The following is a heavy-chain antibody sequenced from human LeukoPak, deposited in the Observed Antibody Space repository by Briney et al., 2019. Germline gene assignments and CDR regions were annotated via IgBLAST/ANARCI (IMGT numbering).Heavy chain of an antibody. J-gene: IGHJ5*02. CDR2: ISSSSSYI. V-gene: IGHV3-21*01. CDR3: ARDPKVMLLERLPGWFDP. CDR1: GFTFSSYS. Sequence: KSGGSLRLSCAASGFTFSSYSMNWVRQAPGKGLEWVSSISSSSSYIYYADSVKGRFTISRDNAKNSLYLQMNSLRAEDTAVYYCARDPKVMLLERLPGWFDPWGQGTLVTVSS. D-gene: IGHD1-1*01.